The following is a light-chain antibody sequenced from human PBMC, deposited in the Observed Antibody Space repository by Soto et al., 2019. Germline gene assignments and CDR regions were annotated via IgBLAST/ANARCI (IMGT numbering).Light chain of an antibody. Sequence: QSVLTQPASVSGSPGQSISISCTGTSSDVGGYKYVSWYQQNPGKAPKLLIYEVSNRPSGVSNRFSGSKSGNTASVTISGLQAEDEADYYCSSYTSTNTQVFGSGTKVTVL. J-gene: IGLJ1*01. CDR3: SSYTSTNTQV. V-gene: IGLV2-14*01. CDR2: EVS. CDR1: SSDVGGYKY.